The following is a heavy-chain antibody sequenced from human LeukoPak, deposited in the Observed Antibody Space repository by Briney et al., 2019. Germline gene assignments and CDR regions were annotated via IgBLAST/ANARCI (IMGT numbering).Heavy chain of an antibody. V-gene: IGHV3-23*01. CDR1: GFTFSSYA. Sequence: GSLRLSCAASGFTFSSYAMSWVRQAPGKGLEWVSAISGSGGSTYYADSVKGRFTISRDNSKNTLYLQMNSLRAEDTAVYYCAKGASLAYDYVWGSYSDYWGQGTLVTVSS. CDR2: ISGSGGST. D-gene: IGHD3-16*01. J-gene: IGHJ4*02. CDR3: AKGASLAYDYVWGSYSDY.